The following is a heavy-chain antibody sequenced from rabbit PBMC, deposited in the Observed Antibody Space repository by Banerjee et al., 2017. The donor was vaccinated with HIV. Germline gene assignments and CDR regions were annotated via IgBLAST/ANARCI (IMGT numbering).Heavy chain of an antibody. D-gene: IGHD5-1*01. CDR1: GIDFNGYW. CDR3: ARGPNYLDL. J-gene: IGHJ4*01. CDR2: IYAGGGSGST. V-gene: IGHV1S40*01. Sequence: QSLEESGGDLVKPGASLTLTCKASGIDFNGYWICWVRQAPGKGLEWIACIYAGGGSGSTYYASWAKGRFTISKTSSTTVTLQMTSLTAADTATHFCARGPNYLDLWGQGTLVTVS.